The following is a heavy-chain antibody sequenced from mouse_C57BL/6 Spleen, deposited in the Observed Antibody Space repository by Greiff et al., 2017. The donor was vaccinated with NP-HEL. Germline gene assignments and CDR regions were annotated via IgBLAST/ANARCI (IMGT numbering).Heavy chain of an antibody. CDR1: GFTFSSYT. CDR2: ISGGCGNT. V-gene: IGHV5-9*01. J-gene: IGHJ4*01. Sequence: EVQLVQSGGGLVKPGGSLKLSCAASGFTFSSYTMSWVRQTPEKRLEWVATISGGCGNTYYPDSVKGRFTISRDNAKNTLYLQMSSLRSEDTALYYCARHEDFYYAKDYWGQGPSVTVSS. CDR3: ARHEDFYYAKDY.